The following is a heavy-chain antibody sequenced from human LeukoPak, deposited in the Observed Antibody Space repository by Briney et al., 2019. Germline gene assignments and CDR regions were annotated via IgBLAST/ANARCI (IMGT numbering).Heavy chain of an antibody. CDR3: ARRYQSDYYYDSTDTNFDY. D-gene: IGHD3-22*01. J-gene: IGHJ4*02. CDR1: GYSFTSYW. V-gene: IGHV5-51*01. Sequence: KPGESLKISCKGSGYSFTSYWIGWVRPMPGKGLEWMGIIHPGDSDTRYSPSFQGQVTISADKSITTAYLQWSSLTASDTAMYYCARRYQSDYYYDSTDTNFDYWGQGTLVTVSS. CDR2: IHPGDSDT.